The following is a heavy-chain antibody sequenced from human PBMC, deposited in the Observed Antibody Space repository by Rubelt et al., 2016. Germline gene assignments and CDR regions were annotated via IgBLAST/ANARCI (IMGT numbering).Heavy chain of an antibody. CDR1: GFIFSNYA. CDR3: AKDLMLAAAPPSDY. D-gene: IGHD6-13*01. V-gene: IGHV3-23*01. Sequence: EEQLLESGGGLVQPGGSLRLSCAASGFIFSNYAMSWVRQAPGKGLEWVSSISDNGVSTYFADSVKGRFTVSRNNSKKTRYLQMNSLRAEDTALYYCAKDLMLAAAPPSDYWGQGTLVTVSS. CDR2: ISDNGVST. J-gene: IGHJ4*02.